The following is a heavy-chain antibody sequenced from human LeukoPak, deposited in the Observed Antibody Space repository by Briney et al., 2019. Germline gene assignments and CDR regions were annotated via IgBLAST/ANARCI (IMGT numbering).Heavy chain of an antibody. V-gene: IGHV1-24*01. CDR1: GYTLTELS. CDR2: FGPEDGET. Sequence: GASVKVSCKVSGYTLTELSMHWVRQAPGKGLEWMGGFGPEDGETIYAQKFQGRVTMTEDTSTDTAYMELSSLRSEDTAVYYCATDASRLYYFDYWGQGTLVTVSS. J-gene: IGHJ4*02. CDR3: ATDASRLYYFDY.